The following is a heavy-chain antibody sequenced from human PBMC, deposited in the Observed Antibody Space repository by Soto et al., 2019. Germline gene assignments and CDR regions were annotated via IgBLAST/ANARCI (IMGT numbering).Heavy chain of an antibody. CDR3: AKDSYCSSTSCSRSNYYYGMDV. D-gene: IGHD2-2*01. CDR2: ISGSGGST. Sequence: SLRLSCAASGFTFSSYAMSWVRQAPGKGLESVSAISGSGGSTYYADSVKGRFTISRDNSKNTLYLQINSLRAEDTAVYYCAKDSYCSSTSCSRSNYYYGMDVWGQGTTVTVSS. CDR1: GFTFSSYA. J-gene: IGHJ6*02. V-gene: IGHV3-23*01.